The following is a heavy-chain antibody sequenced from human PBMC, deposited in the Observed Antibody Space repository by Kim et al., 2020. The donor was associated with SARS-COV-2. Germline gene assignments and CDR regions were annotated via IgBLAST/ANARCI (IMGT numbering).Heavy chain of an antibody. CDR3: ARGPPKYCSSTSCGPFDY. Sequence: SVKVSCKASGGTFSSYAISWVRQAPGQGLEWMGRIIPILGIANYAQKFQGRVTITADKSTSTAYMELSSLRSEDTAVYYCARGPPKYCSSTSCGPFDYWGQGTLVTVSS. J-gene: IGHJ4*02. D-gene: IGHD2-2*01. V-gene: IGHV1-69*04. CDR1: GGTFSSYA. CDR2: IIPILGIA.